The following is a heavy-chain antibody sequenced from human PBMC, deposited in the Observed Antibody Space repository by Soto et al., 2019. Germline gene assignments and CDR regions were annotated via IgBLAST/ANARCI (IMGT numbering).Heavy chain of an antibody. V-gene: IGHV4-30-4*08. CDR1: GFTFSDYY. CDR2: IYYSGST. Sequence: ESGGGLVKPGGSLRLSCAASGFTFSDYYMSWIRQAPGKGLEWIGYIYYSGSTYYNPSLKSRVTISVDTSKNQFSLKLSSVTAADTAVYYCARGYSYMIFDYWGQGTLVTVSS. CDR3: ARGYSYMIFDY. J-gene: IGHJ4*02. D-gene: IGHD5-18*01.